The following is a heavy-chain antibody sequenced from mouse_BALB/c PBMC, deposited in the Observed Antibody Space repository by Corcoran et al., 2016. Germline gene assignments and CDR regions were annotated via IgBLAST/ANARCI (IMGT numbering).Heavy chain of an antibody. CDR1: GYSLSTSGMG. V-gene: IGHV8-12*01. CDR2: IYWDDDK. Sequence: QVTLKESGPGILQPSQTLSLTCYFSGYSLSTSGMGVSWIRQPSGKGLEWLAHIYWDDDKRYNPSLKSRLTISKDTSRNQVFLKITSVDTADTATYYCARMMITTGCAYWGQGTLVTVSA. J-gene: IGHJ3*01. CDR3: ARMMITTGCAY. D-gene: IGHD2-4*01.